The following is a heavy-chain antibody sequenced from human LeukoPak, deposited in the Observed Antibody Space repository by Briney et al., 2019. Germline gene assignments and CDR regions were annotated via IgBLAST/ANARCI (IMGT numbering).Heavy chain of an antibody. D-gene: IGHD2-8*01. CDR2: ISYDGSNK. CDR1: GFTFSSYG. V-gene: IGHV3-30*03. J-gene: IGHJ3*02. Sequence: PGRSLRLSCAAPGFTFSSYGMHWVRQAPGKGLEWVAVISYDGSNKYYADSVKGRFTISRDNSKNTLYLQMNSLRAEDTAVYYCQRARNGAFDIWGQGTMVTVSS. CDR3: QRARNGAFDI.